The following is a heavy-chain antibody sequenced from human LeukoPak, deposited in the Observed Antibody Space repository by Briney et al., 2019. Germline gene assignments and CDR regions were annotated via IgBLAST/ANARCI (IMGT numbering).Heavy chain of an antibody. CDR1: GYSFSSYG. Sequence: ASVKVSCKASGYSFSSYGISWVRQAPGQGLEWMTWISGNNGNTDFAKNFQGRVTMTTDTSTSTAYMELRSLRSDDTAVYYCARRNTVKLGLIDYWGQGTLVTVSS. CDR3: ARRNTVKLGLIDY. J-gene: IGHJ4*02. D-gene: IGHD1-26*01. CDR2: ISGNNGNT. V-gene: IGHV1-18*01.